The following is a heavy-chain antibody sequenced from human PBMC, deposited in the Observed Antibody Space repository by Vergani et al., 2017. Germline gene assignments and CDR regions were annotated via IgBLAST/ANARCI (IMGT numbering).Heavy chain of an antibody. CDR1: GFSFRGHG. V-gene: IGHV3-66*01. CDR3: ARDRYYLGSGSYPYFYYYGLDV. J-gene: IGHJ6*02. CDR2: IYSGGST. Sequence: VHLVESGGGVVQPGRSLTLSCVASGFSFRGHGMHWVRQAPGKGLEWVSVIYSGGSTYYADSVKGRFIISRDNSKNTLYLQMNSLRAEDTGVYYCARDRYYLGSGSYPYFYYYGLDVWGQGTAVTVSS. D-gene: IGHD3-10*01.